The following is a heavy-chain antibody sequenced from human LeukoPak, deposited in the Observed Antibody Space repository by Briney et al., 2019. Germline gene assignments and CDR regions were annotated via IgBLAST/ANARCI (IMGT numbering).Heavy chain of an antibody. V-gene: IGHV4-39*07. D-gene: IGHD3-16*02. J-gene: IGHJ4*02. CDR2: IYYSGST. CDR3: ASNSEEMRYYFDY. CDR1: GGSISSSSYY. Sequence: SETLSLTCTVSGGSISSSSYYWGWIRQPPGKGLEWIGSIYYSGSTYYNPSLKSRVTIPVDTSKNQFSLKLSSVTAADTAVYYCASNSEEMRYYFDYWGQGTLVTVSS.